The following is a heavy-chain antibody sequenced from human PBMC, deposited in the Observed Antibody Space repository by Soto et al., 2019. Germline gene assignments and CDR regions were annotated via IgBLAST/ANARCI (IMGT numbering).Heavy chain of an antibody. Sequence: QVQLQESGPRLVSPSQTLSLTCTVSGGSISSAAYCWSWIRQSPDKGLEWIGHIYDGGTTYSSPSLKGGVTISADTSETQFSLKLNSVSAADTAVYYCARGPYGYKVDYWGQGIQVTVSS. CDR3: ARGPYGYKVDY. CDR2: IYDGGTT. V-gene: IGHV4-30-4*01. D-gene: IGHD1-1*01. CDR1: GGSISSAAYC. J-gene: IGHJ4*02.